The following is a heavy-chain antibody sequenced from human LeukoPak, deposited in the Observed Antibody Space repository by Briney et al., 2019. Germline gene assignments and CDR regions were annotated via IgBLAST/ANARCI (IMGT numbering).Heavy chain of an antibody. Sequence: GGSLRLSCAASGATFSSYGMHWVRQAPGKGLEWVALISSDGNVKLYGDSVKGRFTISRDDSKSTLYLQMNSLRAEDTAVYYCTTKVIRGNSGDDYDDWGQGTLVTVSS. CDR3: TTKVIRGNSGDDYDD. D-gene: IGHD5-12*01. V-gene: IGHV3-30*03. CDR1: GATFSSYG. CDR2: ISSDGNVK. J-gene: IGHJ4*02.